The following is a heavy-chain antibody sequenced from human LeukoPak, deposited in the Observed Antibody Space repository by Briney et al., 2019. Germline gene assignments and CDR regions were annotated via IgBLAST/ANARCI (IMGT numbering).Heavy chain of an antibody. J-gene: IGHJ4*02. CDR3: ARHSTTYYDILTGYSPGGRVDY. CDR1: GGSFSGYY. V-gene: IGHV4-34*01. Sequence: PSETLSLTCAVYGGSFSGYYWSWIRQPPGKGLEWIGEINHSGSTYYNPSLKSRVTISVDTSKNQFSLKLSSVTAADTAVYYCARHSTTYYDILTGYSPGGRVDYWGQGTLVTVSS. D-gene: IGHD3-9*01. CDR2: INHSGST.